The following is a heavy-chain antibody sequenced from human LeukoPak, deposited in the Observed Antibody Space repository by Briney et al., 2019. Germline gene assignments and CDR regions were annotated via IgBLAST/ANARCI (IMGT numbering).Heavy chain of an antibody. CDR2: INHSGST. D-gene: IGHD3-10*01. CDR3: TSHAVKILWFGETTEPLFDY. V-gene: IGHV4-34*03. Sequence: PSETLSLTCAVYGGSFSGYYWSWIRQPPGKRLEWIGEINHSGSTNYNPSLKSRVTISVDTSKNQFSLKLSSVTAADTAVYYCTSHAVKILWFGETTEPLFDYWGQGTLVTVSS. CDR1: GGSFSGYY. J-gene: IGHJ4*02.